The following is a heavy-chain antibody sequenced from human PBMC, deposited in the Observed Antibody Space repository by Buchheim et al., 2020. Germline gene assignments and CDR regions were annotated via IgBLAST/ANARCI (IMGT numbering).Heavy chain of an antibody. Sequence: QVQLVESGGGVVQPGRSLRLSCAASGFTFSSYGMHWVRQAPGKGLEWVAVIWYDGSNKYYADSVKGRFTISRDNSKKTLYMQMNSLRAEDTAVYYCARDIWVVVGGAFDIWGQGT. J-gene: IGHJ3*02. CDR3: ARDIWVVVGGAFDI. V-gene: IGHV3-33*01. CDR1: GFTFSSYG. D-gene: IGHD3-22*01. CDR2: IWYDGSNK.